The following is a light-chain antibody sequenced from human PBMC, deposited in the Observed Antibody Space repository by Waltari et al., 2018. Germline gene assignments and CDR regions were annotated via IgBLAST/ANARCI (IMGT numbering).Light chain of an antibody. CDR3: SSYTSSSTWV. Sequence: QSALTQPPSVSGSPGQSVTISCTGTSSDVGSYNRVSWYQQPPGTAPKLMIYEVTNRPAGVPDRFLGSKSGNTASLTISGLQAEDEADYYCSSYTSSSTWVFGGGTKLTVL. CDR1: SSDVGSYNR. J-gene: IGLJ3*02. CDR2: EVT. V-gene: IGLV2-18*02.